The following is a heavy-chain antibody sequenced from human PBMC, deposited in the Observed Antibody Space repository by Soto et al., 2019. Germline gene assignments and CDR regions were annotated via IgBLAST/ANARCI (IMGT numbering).Heavy chain of an antibody. CDR2: ISGSGETT. CDR3: VLWPPYYFDY. Sequence: EVQLLESGGGLVQPGGSLRLSCAASGFTFSSYAMSWVRQAPGKGLEWVSAISGSGETTYYPDSVKGRFTISRDNSKNTLYLQMNSLRADDTAVYYCVLWPPYYFDYWGQGTLVTVSS. CDR1: GFTFSSYA. V-gene: IGHV3-23*01. D-gene: IGHD3-10*01. J-gene: IGHJ4*02.